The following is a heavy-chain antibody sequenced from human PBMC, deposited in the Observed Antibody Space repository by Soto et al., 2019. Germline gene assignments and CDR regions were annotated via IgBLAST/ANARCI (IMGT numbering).Heavy chain of an antibody. J-gene: IGHJ4*02. D-gene: IGHD5-18*01. CDR2: ISYDGSNK. CDR3: AKWARDTAMSKGYYFDY. CDR1: GFTFSSYG. Sequence: QVQLVESGGGVVQPGRSLRLSCAASGFTFSSYGMHWVRQAPGKGLEWVAVISYDGSNKYYADSVKGRFTMSRDNSKNTLYLQMNSLRAEDTAVYYCAKWARDTAMSKGYYFDYWGQGTLVTVSS. V-gene: IGHV3-30*18.